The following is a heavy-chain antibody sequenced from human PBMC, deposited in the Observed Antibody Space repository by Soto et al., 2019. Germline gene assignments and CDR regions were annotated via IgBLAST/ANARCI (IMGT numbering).Heavy chain of an antibody. V-gene: IGHV1-69*13. CDR2: IIPIFGTA. CDR1: GGTFSSYA. D-gene: IGHD5-18*01. J-gene: IGHJ6*02. CDR3: ASGRGYSYGYGYYYYGMDV. Sequence: VKVSCKASGGTFSSYAISWVRQAPGQGLEWMGGIIPIFGTANYAQKFQGRVTITADESTSTAYMELSSLRSEDTAVYYCASGRGYSYGYGYYYYGMDVWGQGTTVTVSS.